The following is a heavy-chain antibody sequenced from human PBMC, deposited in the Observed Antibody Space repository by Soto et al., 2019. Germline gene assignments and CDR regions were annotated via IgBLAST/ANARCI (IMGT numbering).Heavy chain of an antibody. J-gene: IGHJ4*02. D-gene: IGHD6-19*01. CDR3: ARDRDSSGWLNFDY. V-gene: IGHV1-69*13. CDR1: GGTFSSYA. Sequence: SVKVSCKASGGTFSSYAISWVRQAPGQGLEWMGGIIPIFGTANYAQKFQGRVTITADESTGTAYMELSSLRSEDTAVYYCARDRDSSGWLNFDYWGQGTLVTVSS. CDR2: IIPIFGTA.